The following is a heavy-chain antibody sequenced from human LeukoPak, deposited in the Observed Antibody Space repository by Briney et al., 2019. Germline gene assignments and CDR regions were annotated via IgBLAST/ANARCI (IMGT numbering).Heavy chain of an antibody. J-gene: IGHJ4*02. Sequence: SETLSLTCTVSGGSISSYYWNWIRQPPGKGLEWIGYIYYSGSTNYNPSLKSRVTTSVDTSKNQFSLKLSSVTAADTAVYFCARETPERYRGSYFDYWGQGTLVTVSS. D-gene: IGHD1-26*01. V-gene: IGHV4-59*01. CDR3: ARETPERYRGSYFDY. CDR2: IYYSGST. CDR1: GGSISSYY.